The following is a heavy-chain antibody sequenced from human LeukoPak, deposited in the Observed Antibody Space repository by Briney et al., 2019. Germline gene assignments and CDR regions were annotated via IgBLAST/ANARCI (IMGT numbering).Heavy chain of an antibody. CDR1: GFTFSSYS. J-gene: IGHJ4*02. Sequence: GGSLRLSCAASGFTFSSYSMNWVRQAPGKGLEWVSSISSSSSYIYYADSVKGRFTISRDNAKNSLYLQMNSLRAEDTAVYYCAKDPQNFGSGYYWGQGTLVTVSS. D-gene: IGHD3-10*01. CDR2: ISSSSSYI. CDR3: AKDPQNFGSGYY. V-gene: IGHV3-21*04.